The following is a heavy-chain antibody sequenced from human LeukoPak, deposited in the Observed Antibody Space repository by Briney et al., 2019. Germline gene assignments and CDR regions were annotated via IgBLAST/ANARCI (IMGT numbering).Heavy chain of an antibody. D-gene: IGHD3-16*02. J-gene: IGHJ5*02. V-gene: IGHV4-34*01. CDR2: INHSGST. Sequence: PSETLSLTCAVYGGSFSGYYWSWIRQPPGKGLEWIGEINHSGSTNYNPSLKSRVTISADTSKNQFSLKLSSVTAADTAVYYCASRFWGSYRYRDKNWFDPWGQGTLVTVSS. CDR3: ASRFWGSYRYRDKNWFDP. CDR1: GGSFSGYY.